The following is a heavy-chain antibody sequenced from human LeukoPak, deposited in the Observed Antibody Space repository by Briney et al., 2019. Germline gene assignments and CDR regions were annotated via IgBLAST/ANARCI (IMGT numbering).Heavy chain of an antibody. J-gene: IGHJ3*02. Sequence: SETLSLTCTVSGGSISSYYWSWIRQPPGKGLEWIGYIYYSGSTNYNPSLKSRVTISVDTSKNKFSLKLNSVTAADTAVYYCARPQDYGDGAFDIWGQGTMVTVSS. CDR3: ARPQDYGDGAFDI. CDR1: GGSISSYY. V-gene: IGHV4-59*08. CDR2: IYYSGST. D-gene: IGHD4-17*01.